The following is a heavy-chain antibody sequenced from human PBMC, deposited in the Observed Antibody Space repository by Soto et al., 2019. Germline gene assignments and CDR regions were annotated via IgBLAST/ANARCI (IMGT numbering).Heavy chain of an antibody. CDR3: ARGSSGWYWPTKHCYCYYIDV. CDR2: INHSGST. D-gene: IGHD6-19*01. Sequence: QVQLQQWGAGLLKPSETLSLTCAVYGGSFSGYYWSWLRQPPGKGLEWIGEINHSGSTNYNPSLQSRVTISVDTSKNQFSLKLSSVTAADTAVYYCARGSSGWYWPTKHCYCYYIDVWGKGTTVTVSS. J-gene: IGHJ6*03. CDR1: GGSFSGYY. V-gene: IGHV4-34*01.